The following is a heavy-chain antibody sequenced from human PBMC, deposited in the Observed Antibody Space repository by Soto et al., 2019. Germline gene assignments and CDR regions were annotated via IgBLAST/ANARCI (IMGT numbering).Heavy chain of an antibody. Sequence: DVQLVESGGGLVQPGRSLRLSCAASGFTFDDYAMHWVRQAPGKGLEWVSGISWNSGSIGYADSVKGRFTISRDNAKSSLYLQMNSLRAEDTALYYCAKVSTRNTGLDAFDIWGQGTMVTVSS. CDR3: AKVSTRNTGLDAFDI. CDR2: ISWNSGSI. D-gene: IGHD3-16*02. J-gene: IGHJ3*02. V-gene: IGHV3-9*01. CDR1: GFTFDDYA.